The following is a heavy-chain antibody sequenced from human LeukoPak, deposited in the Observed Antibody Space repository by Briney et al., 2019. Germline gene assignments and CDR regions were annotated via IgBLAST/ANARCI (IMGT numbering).Heavy chain of an antibody. Sequence: PGGSLRLSCAASGFTFSSCDMHWVRQAPGKGLEWVVVISYGGSNKNYADSVKGRFTISRDNSKNTLYLQMNSLRADDTAVYYCAKAGEASVLRRLPDYWGQGTLVTVSS. CDR1: GFTFSSCD. D-gene: IGHD4/OR15-4a*01. V-gene: IGHV3-30*18. CDR3: AKAGEASVLRRLPDY. CDR2: ISYGGSNK. J-gene: IGHJ4*02.